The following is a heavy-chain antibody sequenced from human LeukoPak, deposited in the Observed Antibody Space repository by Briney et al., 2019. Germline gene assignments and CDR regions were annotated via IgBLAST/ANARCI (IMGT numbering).Heavy chain of an antibody. J-gene: IGHJ5*02. CDR1: GGPISGYY. Sequence: PSETLSLTCTVSGGPISGYYWNWIRQPPGKGLEWIGSIYYSGRTSFNGSLKTRITMPVGTSKNQFSLKLTSVTTADTAVYFCARDSAGDYWLDPWGQGTPVTVSS. CDR2: IYYSGRT. CDR3: ARDSAGDYWLDP. V-gene: IGHV4-59*01. D-gene: IGHD7-27*01.